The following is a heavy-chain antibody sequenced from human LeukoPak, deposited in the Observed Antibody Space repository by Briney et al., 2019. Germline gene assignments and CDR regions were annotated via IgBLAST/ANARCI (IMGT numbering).Heavy chain of an antibody. J-gene: IGHJ6*03. CDR2: IYTSGST. V-gene: IGHV4-4*07. CDR1: GGSISSYY. D-gene: IGHD3-3*01. CDR3: ARFARPDFRYYYYYYMDV. Sequence: SETLSLTCTVSGGSISSYYWSWIRQPAGKGLEWIGRIYTSGSTNYNPSLKSRVTMSVDTSKNQFSLKLSSVTAADTAVYYCARFARPDFRYYYYYYMDVWGKGTTVTVSS.